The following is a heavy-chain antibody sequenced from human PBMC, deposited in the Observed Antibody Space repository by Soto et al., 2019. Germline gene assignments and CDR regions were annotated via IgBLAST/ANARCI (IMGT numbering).Heavy chain of an antibody. Sequence: ASVKVSCKVSGYTLPELSMHWVRQAPGKGLEWMGGVDPEDGETIYAQKFQGRVTMTEDTSTDTAYMELISLRYEDTAVYDCASNLSSGWVNDYWGQGTLVTVSS. CDR3: ASNLSSGWVNDY. V-gene: IGHV1-24*01. D-gene: IGHD6-19*01. J-gene: IGHJ4*02. CDR1: GYTLPELS. CDR2: VDPEDGET.